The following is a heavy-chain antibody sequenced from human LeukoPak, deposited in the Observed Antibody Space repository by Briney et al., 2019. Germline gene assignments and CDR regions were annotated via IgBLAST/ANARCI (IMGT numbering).Heavy chain of an antibody. D-gene: IGHD2-21*02. CDR1: GGSISSSNW. CDR3: VRYCGGDCYSAFDI. V-gene: IGHV4-4*02. J-gene: IGHJ3*02. Sequence: PSGTLSLTCAVSGGSISSSNWWSWVRQPPGKGLEWIGEIYHSGSTNYNPSLKSRVTIPVDKSKNQFSLKLSSVTAADTAVYYCVRYCGGDCYSAFDIWGQGTIVTVSS. CDR2: IYHSGST.